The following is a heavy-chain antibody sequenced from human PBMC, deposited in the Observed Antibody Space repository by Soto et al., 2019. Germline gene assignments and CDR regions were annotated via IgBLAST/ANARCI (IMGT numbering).Heavy chain of an antibody. V-gene: IGHV3-30*18. Sequence: LRLSCTVSGFAFSAFAMYLVRQAPGKGLEWVALISYDGTNEDYAESVRGRFTISRDNSKNTLYLDMNSLSAEDSAVYFCAKGVVREPAYFDYWGQGTLVTVSS. J-gene: IGHJ4*02. CDR3: AKGVVREPAYFDY. D-gene: IGHD3-10*01. CDR2: ISYDGTNE. CDR1: GFAFSAFA.